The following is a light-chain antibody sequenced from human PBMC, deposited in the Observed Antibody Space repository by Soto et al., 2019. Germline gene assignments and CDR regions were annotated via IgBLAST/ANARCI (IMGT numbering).Light chain of an antibody. Sequence: QSVLTQPPSVSGAPGQRVTISCTGSSSNIGAGYPIHWYQQLPGTAPKLLVAGNRPSGVPDRFSVSKSGASASLAITGLQAEDEADYYCQSYDSSLSRRWVFGGGTKVTVL. J-gene: IGLJ3*02. CDR2: G. CDR1: SSNIGAGYP. V-gene: IGLV1-40*01. CDR3: QSYDSSLSRRWV.